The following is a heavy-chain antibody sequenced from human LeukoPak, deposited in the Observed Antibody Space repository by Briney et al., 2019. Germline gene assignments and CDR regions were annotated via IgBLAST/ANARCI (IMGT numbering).Heavy chain of an antibody. D-gene: IGHD3-16*02. J-gene: IGHJ4*02. CDR3: AKPLLCLGELSLGY. Sequence: GGSLRLSCAASGFTFSSYAMSWVRQAPGKGLEWVSAISGSGGSTYYADSVKGRFTISRDNSKNTLYLQMNSLRAEDTAVCYCAKPLLCLGELSLGYWGQGTLVTVSS. CDR2: ISGSGGST. V-gene: IGHV3-23*01. CDR1: GFTFSSYA.